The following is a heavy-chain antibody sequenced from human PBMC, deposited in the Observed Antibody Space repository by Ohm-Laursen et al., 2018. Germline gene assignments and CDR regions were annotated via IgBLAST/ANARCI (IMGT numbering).Heavy chain of an antibody. J-gene: IGHJ2*01. D-gene: IGHD2-15*01. V-gene: IGHV3-30*18. CDR2: ISYDGSNK. CDR3: AKEVVVVAAKRNWHFDL. Sequence: SLRLSCTASGFTFSSYGMHWVRQAPGKGLEWVAVISYDGSNKYYADSVKGRFTISRDNSKNTLYLQMDSLRAEDTAVYYCAKEVVVVAAKRNWHFDLWGRGTLVTVSS. CDR1: GFTFSSYG.